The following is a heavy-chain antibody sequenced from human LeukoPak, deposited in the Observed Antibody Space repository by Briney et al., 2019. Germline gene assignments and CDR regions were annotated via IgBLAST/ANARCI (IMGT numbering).Heavy chain of an antibody. Sequence: TSETLSLTCTVSGGSISGSSYYWGWIRQPPGKGLEWIGSIYYSGSTYYNPSLKSRVTISVDTSKNQFSLKLSSETAADTAVYYCARQYSSGWYPLEYDYWGQGTLVTVSS. V-gene: IGHV4-39*01. J-gene: IGHJ4*02. CDR2: IYYSGST. CDR1: GGSISGSSYY. D-gene: IGHD6-19*01. CDR3: ARQYSSGWYPLEYDY.